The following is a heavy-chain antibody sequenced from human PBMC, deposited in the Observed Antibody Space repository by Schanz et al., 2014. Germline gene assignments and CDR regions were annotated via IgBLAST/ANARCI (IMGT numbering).Heavy chain of an antibody. CDR1: GFTFSTYA. CDR2: IYASGAT. CDR3: ARLPVGYGSGIWDV. J-gene: IGHJ6*02. V-gene: IGHV3-23*05. Sequence: EEQLLQSGGGLAQPGGSLRLSCAASGFTFSTYAMRWVRQAPGKGLEWVSTIYASGATYYADSVKRRFTISRDISKNTLHLQVTSLRVEDTAVYYCARLPVGYGSGIWDVWGQGTSVTVSS. D-gene: IGHD3-10*01.